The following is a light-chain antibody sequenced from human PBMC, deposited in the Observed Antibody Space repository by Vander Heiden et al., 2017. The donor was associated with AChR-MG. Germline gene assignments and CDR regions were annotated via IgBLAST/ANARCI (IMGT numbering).Light chain of an antibody. CDR2: GTS. V-gene: IGKV3-20*01. CDR1: QSVSSSY. J-gene: IGKJ1*01. CDR3: QQYGSSPST. Sequence: EMGLTHPPATLSLSPGERATLSCRASQSVSSSYLAWYQQKPGQAPRLLIYGTSSRATGIPDRFSGSGSGTDFTLTISRLEPEDFAVYYCQQYGSSPSTFGQGTKVEIK.